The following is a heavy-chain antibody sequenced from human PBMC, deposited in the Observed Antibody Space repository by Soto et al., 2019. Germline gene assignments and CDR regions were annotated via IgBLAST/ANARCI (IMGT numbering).Heavy chain of an antibody. Sequence: ASVKVSCKTSGYTFSAYYVHWARRAPGRGFQWLGWINPSNEITTFSEFFQGRITMTRDASTNTVQMEWNMLTSDDTAVYYCMRGGWGDSPIDYWGQGTQVTVSS. V-gene: IGHV1-2*02. D-gene: IGHD1-26*01. J-gene: IGHJ4*02. CDR3: MRGGWGDSPIDY. CDR1: GYTFSAYY. CDR2: INPSNEIT.